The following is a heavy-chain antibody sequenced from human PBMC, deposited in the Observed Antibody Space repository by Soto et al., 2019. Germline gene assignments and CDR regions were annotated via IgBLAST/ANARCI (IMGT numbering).Heavy chain of an antibody. CDR3: ARKGPPGGNSGVGWFDL. V-gene: IGHV1-18*01. D-gene: IGHD1-1*01. J-gene: IGHJ5*02. CDR2: ISAYNGNT. CDR1: GYTFLSYG. Sequence: GASVKVSCKASGYTFLSYGIAWVRQAPGQGFEWMGWISAYNGNTDYAQKLQGRVTMTTDTFTSTAYMELRSLRSDDTAVYYCARKGPPGGNSGVGWFDLWGQGTLVTVSS.